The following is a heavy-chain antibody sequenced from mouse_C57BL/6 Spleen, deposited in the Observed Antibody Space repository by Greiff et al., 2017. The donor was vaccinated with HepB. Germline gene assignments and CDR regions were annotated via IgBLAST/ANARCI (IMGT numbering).Heavy chain of an antibody. CDR1: GYTFTDYN. CDR2: INPNNGGT. V-gene: IGHV1-18*01. Sequence: EVQLQQSGPELVKPGASVKIPCKASGYTFTDYNMDWVKQSHGKSLEWIGDINPNNGGTIYNQKFKGKATLTVDTSSSTAYMELRSLTSEDTAVYYCALDSSGYSGFAYWGQGTLVTVSA. CDR3: ALDSSGYSGFAY. J-gene: IGHJ3*01. D-gene: IGHD3-2*02.